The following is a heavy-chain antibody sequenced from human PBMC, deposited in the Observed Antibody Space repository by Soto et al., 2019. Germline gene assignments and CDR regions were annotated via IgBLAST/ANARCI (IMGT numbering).Heavy chain of an antibody. D-gene: IGHD3-22*01. Sequence: QVQLQESGPGLVKPSETLSLTCTVSGGPISSYYWNWIRQPPGKGLEWIGYIYYSGSTNYNPSLKSRVTISVDTSKNQCSLKLSSVTAADTAVYYCARYYYDSSGYAADYWGQGTLVTVSS. CDR2: IYYSGST. CDR1: GGPISSYY. J-gene: IGHJ4*02. V-gene: IGHV4-59*08. CDR3: ARYYYDSSGYAADY.